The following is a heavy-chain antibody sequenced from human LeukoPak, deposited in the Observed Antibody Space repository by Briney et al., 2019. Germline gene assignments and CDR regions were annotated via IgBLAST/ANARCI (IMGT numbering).Heavy chain of an antibody. Sequence: SETLPLTCTVSGCSISSYYWSWIRQPPGKGLEWIGYIYYSGSTNYNPSLKSRVTISVDTAKNQFSLKLSSVTAADTAVYYCARAAATHYYYYYYYMDVWGKGTTVAISS. J-gene: IGHJ6*03. CDR1: GCSISSYY. CDR2: IYYSGST. D-gene: IGHD2-15*01. CDR3: ARAAATHYYYYYYYMDV. V-gene: IGHV4-59*01.